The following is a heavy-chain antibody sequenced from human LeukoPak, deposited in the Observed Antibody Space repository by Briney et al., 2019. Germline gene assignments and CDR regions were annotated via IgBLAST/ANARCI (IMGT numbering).Heavy chain of an antibody. CDR2: ISYDGSNK. D-gene: IGHD5-18*01. J-gene: IGHJ4*02. CDR3: ARASDGTEDY. CDR1: GFTFSSYA. Sequence: GGSLRLSCAASGFTFSSYAMHWVRQAPGKGLGWVAVISYDGSNKYYADSVKGRFTISRDNSKNTLYLQMNSLRAEDTAVYYCARASDGTEDYWGQGTLVTVSS. V-gene: IGHV3-30*04.